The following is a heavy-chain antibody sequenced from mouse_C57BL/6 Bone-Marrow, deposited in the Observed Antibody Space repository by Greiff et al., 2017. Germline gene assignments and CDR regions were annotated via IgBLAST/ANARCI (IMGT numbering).Heavy chain of an antibody. J-gene: IGHJ1*03. CDR2: IYPRDGST. V-gene: IGHV1-85*01. CDR3: ARDYGSSYWYFDV. Sequence: VQLQQSGPELVKPGASVKLSCKASGYTFTSYDINWVKQRPGQGLEWIGWIYPRDGSTKYNEKFKGKATLTVEKSSSTAYMELHSRTSADSAVYFCARDYGSSYWYFDVWGKGTTGTVSS. D-gene: IGHD1-1*01. CDR1: GYTFTSYD.